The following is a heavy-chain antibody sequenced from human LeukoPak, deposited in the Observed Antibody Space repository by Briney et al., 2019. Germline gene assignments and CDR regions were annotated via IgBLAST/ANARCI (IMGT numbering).Heavy chain of an antibody. Sequence: SETLSLTCTVSGGSISGYYWNWIRQPAGKGLERIGRIYTSGSTRYNPSLESRVTMSVDTSKNQFSLDLTSVTAADTAVYYCARGGVPGAGNWFDPRGQGTLVIVSS. CDR1: GGSISGYY. D-gene: IGHD4/OR15-4a*01. CDR2: IYTSGST. J-gene: IGHJ5*02. V-gene: IGHV4-4*07. CDR3: ARGGVPGAGNWFDP.